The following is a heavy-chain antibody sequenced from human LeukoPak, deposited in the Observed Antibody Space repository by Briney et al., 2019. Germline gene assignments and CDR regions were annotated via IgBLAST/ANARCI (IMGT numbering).Heavy chain of an antibody. D-gene: IGHD3-22*01. J-gene: IGHJ4*02. V-gene: IGHV3-74*01. CDR3: ARDLVVTSAY. CDR1: GFTFSSYW. CDR2: INGDGSST. Sequence: GGSLRLSCAASGFTFSSYWMHWVRQAPGKGLVWVSRINGDGSSTTYADSVKGRFTISRDNAKNTLYLQMNGLRAEDTAVYYCARDLVVTSAYWGQGTLATVSS.